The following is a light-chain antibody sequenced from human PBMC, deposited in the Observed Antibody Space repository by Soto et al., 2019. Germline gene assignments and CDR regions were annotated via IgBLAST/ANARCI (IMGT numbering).Light chain of an antibody. Sequence: AIQLTQSPSSLSASVGDRVTITCRASQGISSALAWYQQKPGQDPQLLIYDASSLESGVPSRFSGSGSGTDFTLTISSLQPEDFATYYCQQFNSYPRTFGPGTKVDIK. V-gene: IGKV1-13*02. J-gene: IGKJ3*01. CDR1: QGISSA. CDR3: QQFNSYPRT. CDR2: DAS.